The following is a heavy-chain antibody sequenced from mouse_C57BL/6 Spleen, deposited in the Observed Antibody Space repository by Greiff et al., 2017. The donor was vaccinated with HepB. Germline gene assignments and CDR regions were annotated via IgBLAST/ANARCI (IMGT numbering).Heavy chain of an antibody. Sequence: EVKVVESGPELVKPGASVKISCKASGYSFTDYNMNWVKQSNGKSLEWIGVINPNYGTTSYNQKFKGKATLTVDQSSSTAYMQLNSLTSEDSAVYYCARGVITGGFAYWGQGTLVTVSA. CDR2: INPNYGTT. CDR1: GYSFTDYN. V-gene: IGHV1-39*01. J-gene: IGHJ3*01. D-gene: IGHD1-1*01. CDR3: ARGVITGGFAY.